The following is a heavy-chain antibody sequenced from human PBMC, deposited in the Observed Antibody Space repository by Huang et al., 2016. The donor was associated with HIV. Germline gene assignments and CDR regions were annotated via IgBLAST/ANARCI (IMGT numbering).Heavy chain of an antibody. J-gene: IGHJ4*02. Sequence: VQLQESGPGLVKPSETLSLTCTVSGGSISTHYWSWIRQPPGQGLEWIGRSYVSGSMNYNPSLNSRVSMSLDTSKNQLSLKLTSVTAADTAVYYCARNEMDGYYPFDYWGQGTLVAVSS. CDR2: SYVSGSM. D-gene: IGHD2-15*01. CDR1: GGSISTHY. CDR3: ARNEMDGYYPFDY. V-gene: IGHV4-59*11.